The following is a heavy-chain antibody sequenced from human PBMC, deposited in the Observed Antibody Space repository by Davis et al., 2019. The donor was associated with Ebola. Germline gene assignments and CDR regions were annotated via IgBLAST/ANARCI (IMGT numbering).Heavy chain of an antibody. CDR2: IYPGDSDT. J-gene: IGHJ4*02. Sequence: KVSCKGSGYSFTSYWIGWVRQMPGKGLEWMGIIYPGDSDTRYSPSFQGQVTISADKSISTAYLQWSSLKASDTAMYYCARHQAPYYYDSSGYYSGADYWGQGTLVTVSS. CDR1: GYSFTSYW. V-gene: IGHV5-51*01. CDR3: ARHQAPYYYDSSGYYSGADY. D-gene: IGHD3-22*01.